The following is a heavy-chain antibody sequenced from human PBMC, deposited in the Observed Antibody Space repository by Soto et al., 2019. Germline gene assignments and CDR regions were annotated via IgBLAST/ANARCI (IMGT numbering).Heavy chain of an antibody. CDR2: IYYSGTT. J-gene: IGHJ1*01. V-gene: IGHV4-31*02. Sequence: SETLSLTXTVSGGSIRTGGYYWSWIRQHPGKGLECIGYIYYSGTTYYNPSLKSRITISVDASKSQFSLKLSSVTAADTAVYYCATNGGYYDTSGPKYFPHWGLGTLVTVSS. CDR3: ATNGGYYDTSGPKYFPH. D-gene: IGHD3-10*01. CDR1: GGSIRTGGYY.